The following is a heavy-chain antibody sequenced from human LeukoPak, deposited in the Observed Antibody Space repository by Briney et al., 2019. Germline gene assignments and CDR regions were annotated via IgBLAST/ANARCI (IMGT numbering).Heavy chain of an antibody. CDR2: IYKSGST. CDR1: GGHISTYY. V-gene: IGHV4-4*07. CDR3: ARGPYTNYFEC. Sequence: QVPRQESSQGLVKPSYTLSLICSVSGGHISTYYWSWIRQPAGKGLEWIGRIYKSGSTNYKPSLQSRLTISMDKSENQFSLKLSSVTAADTAVYYCARGPYTNYFECLGQGVLVTVSS. D-gene: IGHD3-16*01. J-gene: IGHJ4*02.